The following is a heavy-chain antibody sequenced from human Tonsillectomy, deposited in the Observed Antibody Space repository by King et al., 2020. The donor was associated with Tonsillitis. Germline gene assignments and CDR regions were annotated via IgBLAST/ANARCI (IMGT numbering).Heavy chain of an antibody. V-gene: IGHV1-2*02. D-gene: IGHD6-19*01. CDR3: ARETISGWSNPIDY. Sequence: HVQLVQSGAEVKKPGASVKVSCKASGYTFTGYYMHWVRQAPGQGLEWMGWINPNSGGTNYAQKFQGRVTMTGDTSISTAYMELSRLTSDDTAVYYCARETISGWSNPIDYWGQGTLVTVSS. CDR1: GYTFTGYY. CDR2: INPNSGGT. J-gene: IGHJ4*02.